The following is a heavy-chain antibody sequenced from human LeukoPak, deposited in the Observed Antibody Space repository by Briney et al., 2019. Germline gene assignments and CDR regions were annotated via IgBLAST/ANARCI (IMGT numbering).Heavy chain of an antibody. Sequence: GGSLRLSCAVSGITFNSYSMNWVRQAPGKGLEWVSYISSSSSTIYYADSVKGRFTISRDNAKNSLYLQMNSLRAEDTAVYYCARPYCSSTSCYGLNDYWGQGTLVTVSS. V-gene: IGHV3-48*01. CDR2: ISSSSSTI. CDR3: ARPYCSSTSCYGLNDY. CDR1: GITFNSYS. J-gene: IGHJ4*02. D-gene: IGHD2-2*01.